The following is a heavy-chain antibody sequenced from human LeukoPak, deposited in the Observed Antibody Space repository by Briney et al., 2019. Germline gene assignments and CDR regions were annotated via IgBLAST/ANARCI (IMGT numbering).Heavy chain of an antibody. D-gene: IGHD3-3*01. J-gene: IGHJ4*02. CDR3: AKVRYYDFWSGYYSY. Sequence: GGSLRLSCAASGFTFSSYAMSWVRQAPGKGLEWVSAISGSGGSTYYADSVKGRFTISRDNSKNTLYLQMNSLRAEDTAVYYCAKVRYYDFWSGYYSYWGQGTLVTVSS. CDR2: ISGSGGST. V-gene: IGHV3-23*01. CDR1: GFTFSSYA.